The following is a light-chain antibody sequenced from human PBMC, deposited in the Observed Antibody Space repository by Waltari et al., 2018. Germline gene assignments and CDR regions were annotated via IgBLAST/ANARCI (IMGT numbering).Light chain of an antibody. Sequence: NFMLTQPHSVSESPGVTVTISCTRSSGRIAGNFVQWYQQRPGSAPSVVIYEYSQRPSGVPERFSGSIDSSSNSASLTISEMKTEDEADYYCRSYDRTNHVVFGGGTKLTVL. CDR1: SGRIAGNF. J-gene: IGLJ2*01. CDR2: EYS. V-gene: IGLV6-57*04. CDR3: RSYDRTNHVV.